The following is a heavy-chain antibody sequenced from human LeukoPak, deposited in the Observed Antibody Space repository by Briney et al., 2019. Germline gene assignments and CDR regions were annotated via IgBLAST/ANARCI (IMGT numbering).Heavy chain of an antibody. D-gene: IGHD2-2*01. V-gene: IGHV3-21*01. CDR1: GFTFSSYS. Sequence: PGGSLRLSCAASGFTFSSYSMNWVRQAPGKGLEWVSSISSSSSYIYYADSVKGRFTISRDNAKNSLYLQMNSLRAEDTAVYYCARGGYCSSTSCYVVVDYWGQGTLVTVSS. J-gene: IGHJ4*02. CDR2: ISSSSSYI. CDR3: ARGGYCSSTSCYVVVDY.